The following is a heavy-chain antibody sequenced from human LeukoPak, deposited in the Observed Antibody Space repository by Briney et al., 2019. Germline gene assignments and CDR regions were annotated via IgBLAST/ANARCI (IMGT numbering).Heavy chain of an antibody. CDR2: IYYSGST. J-gene: IGHJ4*02. CDR3: ARIEYSGYDFRGAADY. V-gene: IGHV4-59*01. Sequence: SETLSLTCTVSGGSISSYYWSWIRQPPGKGLEWIGYIYYSGSTNYNPSLKSRVTISVDTSKNQFSLKLSSVTTAGTAMYYCARIEYSGYDFRGAADYWGQGALVTVSS. D-gene: IGHD5-12*01. CDR1: GGSISSYY.